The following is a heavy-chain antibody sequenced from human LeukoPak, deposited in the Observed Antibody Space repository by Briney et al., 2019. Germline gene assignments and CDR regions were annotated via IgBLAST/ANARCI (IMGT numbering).Heavy chain of an antibody. V-gene: IGHV3-48*03. CDR3: ATVNYYDSSGCFDY. CDR2: ISSSGSTI. J-gene: IGHJ4*02. CDR1: GFTFSIYE. D-gene: IGHD3-22*01. Sequence: GGSLRLSCAASGFTFSIYEMNWVRQAPGKGLEWVSYISSSGSTIYYADSMRGRFTISRDNAKNSLYLQMNSLRAEDTAVYYCATVNYYDSSGCFDYWGQGILVTVSS.